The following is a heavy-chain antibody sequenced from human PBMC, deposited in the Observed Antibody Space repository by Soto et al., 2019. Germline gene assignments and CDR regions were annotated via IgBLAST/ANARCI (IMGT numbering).Heavy chain of an antibody. CDR1: GYTFTNYG. Sequence: QVQLVQSGPEVTKPGASVKVSCKASGYTFTNYGISWVRQALGQGLEWMGWISSYSGITNYAQQFQGRVTMTTDYSTSTAYMELRSLRSDDTAVYYCARDRKYSNYWFDPWGQGTLVTVSS. V-gene: IGHV1-18*01. CDR2: ISSYSGIT. J-gene: IGHJ5*02. CDR3: ARDRKYSNYWFDP. D-gene: IGHD6-6*01.